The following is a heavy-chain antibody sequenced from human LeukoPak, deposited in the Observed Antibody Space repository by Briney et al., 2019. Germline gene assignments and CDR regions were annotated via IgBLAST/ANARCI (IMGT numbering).Heavy chain of an antibody. Sequence: ASVKVSCKVSGYTFTDYYMHWVQRAPGKGLEWMGLVDPEDGATIYAEKFQGRVTITADTSTDTAYMELSSLRSEDTAVYYCATIDIVVVPAAKGWGQGTLVTVSS. V-gene: IGHV1-69-2*01. CDR3: ATIDIVVVPAAKG. CDR2: VDPEDGAT. CDR1: GYTFTDYY. D-gene: IGHD2-2*01. J-gene: IGHJ4*02.